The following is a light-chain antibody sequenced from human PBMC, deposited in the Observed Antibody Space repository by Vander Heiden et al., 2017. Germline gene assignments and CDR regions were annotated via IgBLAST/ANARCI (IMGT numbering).Light chain of an antibody. Sequence: QSALTQPPPVSGSLGQSVTIPCTGTSSDVGSSNRVSWYQQPPGTAPKVIIYEVNNRPSGVPDRFSGSQSGNTASLTISGLQAEDEADYYYCNSYTTSNTYVFGTGTKVTVL. CDR3: NSYTTSNTYV. CDR1: SSDVGSSNR. V-gene: IGLV2-18*02. CDR2: EVN. J-gene: IGLJ1*01.